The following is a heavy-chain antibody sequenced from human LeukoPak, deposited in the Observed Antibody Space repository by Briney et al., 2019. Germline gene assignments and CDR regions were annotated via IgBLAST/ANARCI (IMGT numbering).Heavy chain of an antibody. D-gene: IGHD4-11*01. CDR3: ARGRVSSSTWYSTYYYYFYMDV. J-gene: IGHJ6*03. CDR1: DDSIAMYY. Sequence: SETLSLTCSVSDDSIAMYYWTWIRQPPGKGLEWIGYVDHTGSTNFNPSLNGRVSISRDTSKNLFSLRLRSVTAADTAVYFCARGRVSSSTWYSTYYYYFYMDVWGKGTTVTVSS. CDR2: VDHTGST. V-gene: IGHV4-59*01.